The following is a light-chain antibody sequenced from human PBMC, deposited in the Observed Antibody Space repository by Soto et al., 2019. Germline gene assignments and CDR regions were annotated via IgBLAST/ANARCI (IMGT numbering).Light chain of an antibody. CDR3: NSYTSSSARV. CDR2: EVS. CDR1: SNDVGGFNY. V-gene: IGLV2-14*01. Sequence: QSALTQPASVSGSPGQSITISCTGTSNDVGGFNYVSWYQQHPGKAPKVIIYEVSNRPSGVSNRFPGSKSGNTASLTISGLQAEDEADYYCNSYTSSSARVFGGGTKLTVL. J-gene: IGLJ3*02.